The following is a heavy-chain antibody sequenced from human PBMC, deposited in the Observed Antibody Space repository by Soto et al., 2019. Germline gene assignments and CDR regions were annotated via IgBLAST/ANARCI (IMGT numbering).Heavy chain of an antibody. CDR1: GGSFSGYY. J-gene: IGHJ5*02. CDR3: ARRRLLWFGELGWFDP. V-gene: IGHV4-34*01. CDR2: INHSGSP. Sequence: QVQLQQWGAGLLKPSETLSLTCAVYGGSFSGYYWSWIRQPPGKGLEWIGEINHSGSPNYHPSLKSRVTISVDTSKNQFSLKLTSVTAADTAVYYCARRRLLWFGELGWFDPWGQGNLVTVSS. D-gene: IGHD3-10*01.